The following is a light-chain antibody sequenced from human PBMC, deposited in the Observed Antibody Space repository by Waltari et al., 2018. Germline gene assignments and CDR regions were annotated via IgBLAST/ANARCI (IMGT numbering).Light chain of an antibody. Sequence: DIQMTQSPSSLSASVGGSVTITCQASQDISNCLNWYHQKPGKAPNILIYDASRLKTGVPSRFSGSGSGTYFSLNINSLQPEDIGTYYCQQYEHLPITFGQGTRLDIK. CDR3: QQYEHLPIT. V-gene: IGKV1-33*01. CDR1: QDISNC. CDR2: DAS. J-gene: IGKJ5*01.